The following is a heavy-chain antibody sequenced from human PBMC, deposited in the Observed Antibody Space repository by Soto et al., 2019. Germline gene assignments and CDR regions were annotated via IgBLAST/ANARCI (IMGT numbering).Heavy chain of an antibody. Sequence: PSETLSLTCAVYGGSFSGYYWSWIRQPPGKGLEWIGEINHSGSTNYNPSLKSRVTISVDTSKNQFSLKLSSVTAADTAVYYCARAEVVVVPAAMSWFDPWGQGTLVTVSS. CDR2: INHSGST. V-gene: IGHV4-34*01. CDR1: GGSFSGYY. J-gene: IGHJ5*02. D-gene: IGHD2-2*01. CDR3: ARAEVVVVPAAMSWFDP.